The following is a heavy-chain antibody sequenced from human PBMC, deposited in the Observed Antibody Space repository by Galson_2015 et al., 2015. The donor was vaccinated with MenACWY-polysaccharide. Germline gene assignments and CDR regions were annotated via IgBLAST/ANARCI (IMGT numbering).Heavy chain of an antibody. CDR1: GFTFDDYA. CDR3: ATRGPSSTSRNRWEY. Sequence: SLRLSCAASGFTFDDYAMHWVRQAPGKGLEWVSGISWNSDIIGYADSVKGRFTISRDNSKNTLYLQMHDLRAEDTAVYYCATRGPSSTSRNRWEYWGQGTLVTVSS. D-gene: IGHD2-2*01. V-gene: IGHV3-9*01. J-gene: IGHJ4*02. CDR2: ISWNSDII.